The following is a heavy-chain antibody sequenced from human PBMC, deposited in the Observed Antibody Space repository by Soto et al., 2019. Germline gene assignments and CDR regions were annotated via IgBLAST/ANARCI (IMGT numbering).Heavy chain of an antibody. CDR1: GVSLDNFV. J-gene: IGHJ5*02. D-gene: IGHD3-16*01. Sequence: QVQLQESGPGLLRPSETLSLTCPVSGVSLDNFVWSWIRQTPGKGREWIGYVSQGGTESYMTEGETTGYNPSLDSRATISLDLPKNQFSLTLTSVTAADTAVYYCARDRGGITVSAKPLGEWFDPWGQGTLVTVSS. V-gene: IGHV4-59*01. CDR3: ARDRGGITVSAKPLGEWFDP. CDR2: VSQGGTESYMTEGETT.